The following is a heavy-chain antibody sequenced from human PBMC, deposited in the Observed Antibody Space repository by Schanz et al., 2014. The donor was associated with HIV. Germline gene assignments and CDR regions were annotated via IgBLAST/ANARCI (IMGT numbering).Heavy chain of an antibody. Sequence: EVDLKESGGGLVHPGGSMRLSCVGSGPTFSNYPMSWVRQTPRTGLERVSGISAGDGDKTDYADSVKGRFTVSRDNSMNTLYLQLDNVRAEDTAVYYCAKEGKPVVVDGPRHWGQGVLVTVSS. CDR2: ISAGDGDKT. J-gene: IGHJ4*02. CDR3: AKEGKPVVVDGPRH. D-gene: IGHD2-15*01. CDR1: GPTFSNYP. V-gene: IGHV3-23*01.